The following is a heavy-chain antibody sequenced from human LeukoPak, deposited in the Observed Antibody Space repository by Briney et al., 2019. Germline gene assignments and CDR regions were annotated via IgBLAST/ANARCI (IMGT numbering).Heavy chain of an antibody. V-gene: IGHV4-4*07. CDR2: IYTSGST. Sequence: SETLSLTCTVSGGSLSSYYWHWLRQPAGKGLEWMGRIYTSGSTNYNPSLKSRVTMSVDTSKNQFSLKLSSVTAADTAVYYCAAGYSSGWYGPPDDYWGQGTLVTVSS. J-gene: IGHJ4*02. CDR3: AAGYSSGWYGPPDDY. CDR1: GGSLSSYY. D-gene: IGHD6-19*01.